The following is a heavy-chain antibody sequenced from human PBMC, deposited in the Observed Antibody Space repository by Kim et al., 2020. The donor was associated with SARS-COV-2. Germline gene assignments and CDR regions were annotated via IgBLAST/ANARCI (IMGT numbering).Heavy chain of an antibody. V-gene: IGHV3-23*01. J-gene: IGHJ4*02. D-gene: IGHD5-18*01. Sequence: ADSVRGRLSTSRDNSKNTLYLQMTGLRAEDTAVYYCARSETRGYSYGSFDSWGQGTLVTVSS. CDR3: ARSETRGYSYGSFDS.